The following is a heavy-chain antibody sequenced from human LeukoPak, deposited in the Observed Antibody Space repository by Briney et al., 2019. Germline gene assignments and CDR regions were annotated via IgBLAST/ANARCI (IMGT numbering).Heavy chain of an antibody. Sequence: PSQTLSLTCGVSGGSINSGDYYWSWIRQHPDKGLEWIGYIYYRGSTYYNPSLESRAVISVDTSKNQFSLKLSSVTAADTAVYYCARDTTYYDFWSGYPDYWGQGTLVTVSS. V-gene: IGHV4-31*11. CDR1: GGSINSGDYY. CDR3: ARDTTYYDFWSGYPDY. D-gene: IGHD3-3*01. J-gene: IGHJ4*02. CDR2: IYYRGST.